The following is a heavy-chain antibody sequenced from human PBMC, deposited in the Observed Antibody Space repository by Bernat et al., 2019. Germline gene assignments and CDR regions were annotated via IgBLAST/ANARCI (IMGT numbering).Heavy chain of an antibody. CDR1: GFSLSTTGVG. Sequence: QITLKESGPTLVKPTQTLTLTCTFSGFSLSTTGVGVGWIRQPPGKALEWLSLFYWDDDKRYSPSLKNRLTITKDTSKKQVVLTMTNMDPVDTATYYCVHSKDLGIFYNYFDHWGQGTLVTVSS. CDR3: VHSKDLGIFYNYFDH. V-gene: IGHV2-5*02. D-gene: IGHD7-27*01. J-gene: IGHJ5*02. CDR2: FYWDDDK.